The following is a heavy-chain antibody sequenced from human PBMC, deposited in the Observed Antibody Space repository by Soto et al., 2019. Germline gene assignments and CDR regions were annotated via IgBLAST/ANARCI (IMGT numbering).Heavy chain of an antibody. J-gene: IGHJ5*02. CDR1: GYTFTRYD. Sequence: VSVKVSCKASGYTFTRYDINWVRQTNGQGLEWMGWMNPNSGNTGYAQKFQGRVTMTRNTSISTAYMELSSLRSEDTAVYYCARAYYDFWTWSEHNWFDPWGQGTLVTVSS. CDR3: ARAYYDFWTWSEHNWFDP. CDR2: MNPNSGNT. D-gene: IGHD3-3*01. V-gene: IGHV1-8*01.